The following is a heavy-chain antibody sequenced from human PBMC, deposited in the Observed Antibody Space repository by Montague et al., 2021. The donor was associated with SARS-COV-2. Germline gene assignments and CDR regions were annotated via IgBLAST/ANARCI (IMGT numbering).Heavy chain of an antibody. CDR3: ARDTRIAMLVVVTRYGLDV. Sequence: SETLSLTCTVSGGSISSSSYYWGWIRQPPGKGLEWIGSIDYTGSTYYXXXLKSRVTISVDTSKNQFSLKLSSVTAADTAVYYCARDTRIAMLVVVTRYGLDVWGQGTTVTVSS. D-gene: IGHD3-22*01. V-gene: IGHV4-39*07. J-gene: IGHJ6*02. CDR1: GGSISSSSYY. CDR2: IDYTGST.